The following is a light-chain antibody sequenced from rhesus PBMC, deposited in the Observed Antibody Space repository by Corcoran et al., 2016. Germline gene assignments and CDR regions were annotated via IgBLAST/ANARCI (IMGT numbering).Light chain of an antibody. J-gene: IGLJ1*01. CDR2: GVS. Sequence: QAAPTQPPSVSGSPGPSVTISCTGTSSDVGGSNYVSWYQQHPGKAPKLMIYGVSKRPSGVSDRFSGSKSGNTASLTISGLQAEDEADYYCCSYTTSSTYIFGAGTRLTVL. CDR1: SSDVGGSNY. V-gene: IGLV2S7*01. CDR3: CSYTTSSTYI.